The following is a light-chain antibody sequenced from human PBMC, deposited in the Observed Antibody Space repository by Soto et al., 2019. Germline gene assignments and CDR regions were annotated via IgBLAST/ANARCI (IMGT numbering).Light chain of an antibody. CDR1: QDIRRL. CDR3: QQRIDRPQT. CDR2: DAS. Sequence: EIVLTQSPGTLSLSPGERATLSCRASQDIRRLLAWYQQRPGQAPRLLIHDASTRATGIPARFSGSGSGTDFTLTISSPEPEDSAVYYCQQRIDRPQTFGQGTKVDIK. V-gene: IGKV3-11*01. J-gene: IGKJ1*01.